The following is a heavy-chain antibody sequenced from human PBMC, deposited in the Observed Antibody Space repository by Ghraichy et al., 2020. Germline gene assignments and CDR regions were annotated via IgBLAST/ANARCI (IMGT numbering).Heavy chain of an antibody. CDR3: AREVVGGSCGMGV. CDR2: INPNSGDT. J-gene: IGHJ6*02. Sequence: ASVKVSCKASGYTFTDYDMHWVRQAPGQGLEWVGRINPNSGDTNYAQKFQGRVTMTRDTSISTSYMELSRLRSGDTAVYYCAREVVGGSCGMGVWGHGTTVTVSS. D-gene: IGHD6-19*01. CDR1: GYTFTDYD. V-gene: IGHV1-2*02.